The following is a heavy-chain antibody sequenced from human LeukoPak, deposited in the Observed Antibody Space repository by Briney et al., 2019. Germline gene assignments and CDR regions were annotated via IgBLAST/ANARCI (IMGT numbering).Heavy chain of an antibody. CDR3: ARDSAGVAVVRPYWYFDL. V-gene: IGHV1-46*01. CDR2: INPSGGST. Sequence: ASVKVSCKASGYTFTSYGISWVRQAPGQGLEWMGIINPSGGSTSYAQKFQGRVTMTRDTSTSTVYMELSSLRSEDTAVYYCARDSAGVAVVRPYWYFDLWGRGTLVTVSS. J-gene: IGHJ2*01. CDR1: GYTFTSYG. D-gene: IGHD6-19*01.